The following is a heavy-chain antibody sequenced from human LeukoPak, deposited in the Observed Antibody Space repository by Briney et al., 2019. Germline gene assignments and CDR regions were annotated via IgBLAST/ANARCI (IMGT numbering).Heavy chain of an antibody. CDR2: ISSTGGII. D-gene: IGHD3-22*01. CDR3: ARDDSSGYFFDQ. J-gene: IGHJ4*02. Sequence: PGGSLRLSCAASGFTFSSYSMNWVRQAPGKGLEWVSYISSTGGIIYYADSVKGRFTISRDNAKKSLYLQMNRMRAEDTAVYYCARDDSSGYFFDQWGQGTLVTVSS. V-gene: IGHV3-48*01. CDR1: GFTFSSYS.